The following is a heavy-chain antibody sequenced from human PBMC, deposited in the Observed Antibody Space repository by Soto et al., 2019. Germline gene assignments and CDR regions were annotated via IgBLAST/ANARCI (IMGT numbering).Heavy chain of an antibody. V-gene: IGHV1-46*01. CDR2: VNPSGGHT. Sequence: ASVKVSCKESGDTYTDYYRHWVRQAPGQGLEWMGTVNPSGGHTTYAQHFLGRVTMTRDTSTSTLYMELTSLRSEDTAVYYCARGGHVVVVTAALDYWGQGTLVTVSS. D-gene: IGHD2-21*02. CDR1: GDTYTDYY. CDR3: ARGGHVVVVTAALDY. J-gene: IGHJ4*02.